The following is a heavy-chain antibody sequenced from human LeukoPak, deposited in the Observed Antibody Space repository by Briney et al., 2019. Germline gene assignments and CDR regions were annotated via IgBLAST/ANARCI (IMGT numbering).Heavy chain of an antibody. Sequence: GGSLRLSCAASGFTFSSYWMSWVRQAPGKGLEWVANIKQDGSEKYYVDPVKGRFTVSRDNAKNSLYLQMNSLRAEDTAAYYCARFLGYSYGYGGFDYWGQGTLVTVSS. V-gene: IGHV3-7*03. CDR2: IKQDGSEK. D-gene: IGHD5-18*01. CDR1: GFTFSSYW. CDR3: ARFLGYSYGYGGFDY. J-gene: IGHJ4*02.